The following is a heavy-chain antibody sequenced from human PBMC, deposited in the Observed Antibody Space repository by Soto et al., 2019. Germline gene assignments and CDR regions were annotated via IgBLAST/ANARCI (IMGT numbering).Heavy chain of an antibody. J-gene: IGHJ4*01. CDR3: ARSEATALDF. CDR2: IYYSGNT. CDR1: GDYISSRNYY. V-gene: IGHV4-39*07. Sequence: SETLCLTCGVSGDYISSRNYYWGWIRQPPGKGLEWIRSIYYSGNTYYTPSLKSRVTISVDTSKNQFSLKLSSVTAADTAVYYCARSEATALDFWGHGTLVTVSS.